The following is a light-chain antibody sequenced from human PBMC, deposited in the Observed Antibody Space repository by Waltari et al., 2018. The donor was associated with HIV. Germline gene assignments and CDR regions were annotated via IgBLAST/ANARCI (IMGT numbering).Light chain of an antibody. CDR2: QDS. Sequence: SYELPQPPSVSVSPGQTASIPSPGAKLGDKYACWYQQKPGQSPVVVIYQDSKRPSGIPERFSGSNSGNTATLTISGTQAMDEADYYCQAWDSSTVVFGGGTKLTVL. CDR1: KLGDKY. V-gene: IGLV3-1*01. CDR3: QAWDSSTVV. J-gene: IGLJ2*01.